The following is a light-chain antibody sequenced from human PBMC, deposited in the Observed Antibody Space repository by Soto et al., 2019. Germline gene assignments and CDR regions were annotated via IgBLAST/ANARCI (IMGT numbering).Light chain of an antibody. V-gene: IGLV2-14*03. Sequence: QSVLTQPASVSGSPGQSITISCTGTSSDVGGYDHVSWYQQHPGKAPKLIIYDVTVRPSAISRRFSGSKSDNTASLAVSGLQPEDEADYYCSSYTNKDTLLFGGGTKLTVL. CDR1: SSDVGGYDH. CDR3: SSYTNKDTLL. CDR2: DVT. J-gene: IGLJ3*02.